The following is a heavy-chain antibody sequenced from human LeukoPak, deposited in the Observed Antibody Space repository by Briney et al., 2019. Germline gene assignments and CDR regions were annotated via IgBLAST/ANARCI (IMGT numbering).Heavy chain of an antibody. V-gene: IGHV1-69*01. J-gene: IGHJ4*02. CDR3: ASSLGYTYGWNS. D-gene: IGHD5-18*01. Sequence: SVKVSCKAPGDTFGSYALSWVRQAPGQGLEWMGGIIPIFGTANYAQKFQGRVTITADESTSTAYMDLSRLRCEDTAVYYCASSLGYTYGWNSWGQGTLVTVSS. CDR2: IIPIFGTA. CDR1: GDTFGSYA.